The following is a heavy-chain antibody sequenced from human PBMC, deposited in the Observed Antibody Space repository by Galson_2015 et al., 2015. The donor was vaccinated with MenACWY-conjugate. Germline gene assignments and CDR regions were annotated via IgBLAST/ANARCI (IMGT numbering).Heavy chain of an antibody. J-gene: IGHJ3*01. D-gene: IGHD2-8*01. CDR1: GFTFNTHW. CDR3: TRGKGEWVSKTFDV. Sequence: SLRLSCAASGFTFNTHWMGWVRQAPGAGLQWVAHIKHDGNGTYYVDSVKGRFTISRDNAKNSLYLEMNNLRAEDTAVYYCTRGKGEWVSKTFDVWGQGTMVTVSS. CDR2: IKHDGNGT. V-gene: IGHV3-7*01.